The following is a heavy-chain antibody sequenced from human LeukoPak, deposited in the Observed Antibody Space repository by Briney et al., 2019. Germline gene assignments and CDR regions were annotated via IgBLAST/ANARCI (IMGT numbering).Heavy chain of an antibody. CDR3: AKEIDGHYYDRSSAFDI. V-gene: IGHV3-15*01. CDR1: GFTFSSYG. J-gene: IGHJ3*02. D-gene: IGHD3-22*01. Sequence: GGSLRLSCAASGFTFSSYGIHWVRQAPGKGLEWVGCIKSETDGGTTDYAAPVKGRFTISRDDSKNTLYLQMNSLRAEDTAVYYCAKEIDGHYYDRSSAFDIWGQGTMVTVSS. CDR2: IKSETDGGTT.